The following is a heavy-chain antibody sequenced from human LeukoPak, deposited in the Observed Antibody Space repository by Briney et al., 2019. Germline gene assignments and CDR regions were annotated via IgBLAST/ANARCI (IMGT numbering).Heavy chain of an antibody. V-gene: IGHV1-2*02. D-gene: IGHD2-2*01. J-gene: IGHJ4*02. CDR1: GYSFIDYY. CDR3: ARAPGPYTTSRVHY. CDR2: IDPHSGGT. Sequence: ASVKVSCKTSGYSFIDYYIHWMRQAPGQGLEWVGRIDPHSGGTHYAQKFQVRVTMTRDTSISTVYMELSGLRSDDTAVYYCARAPGPYTTSRVHYRGQGTLVTVSS.